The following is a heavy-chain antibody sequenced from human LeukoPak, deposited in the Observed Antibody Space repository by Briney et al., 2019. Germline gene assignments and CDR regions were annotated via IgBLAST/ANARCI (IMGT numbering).Heavy chain of an antibody. J-gene: IGHJ4*02. Sequence: GASVKVSCKASGYTFTSYGISWVRQAPGQGLEWMGWIGAYNGNTNYAQKLQGRVTMTTDTSTSTAYMELRSLRSDDTAVYYCARDPGGYGSGSENFDYWGQGTLVTVSS. D-gene: IGHD3-10*01. CDR3: ARDPGGYGSGSENFDY. CDR2: IGAYNGNT. V-gene: IGHV1-18*04. CDR1: GYTFTSYG.